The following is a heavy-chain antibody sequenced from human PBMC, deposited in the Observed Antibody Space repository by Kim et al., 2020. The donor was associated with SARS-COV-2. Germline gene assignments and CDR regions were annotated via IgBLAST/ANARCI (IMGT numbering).Heavy chain of an antibody. J-gene: IGHJ4*02. D-gene: IGHD6-25*01. V-gene: IGHV3-23*01. CDR3: AREPARRSDY. CDR1: GFIFSTYD. Sequence: GGSLRLSCAVSGFIFSTYDMSWVRQAPGKGLEWISAITRDGSTFYADAVKGRVTISRDNSENTLHLQMGSLRGEDTGVDYCAREPARRSDYWGRGSL. CDR2: ITRDGST.